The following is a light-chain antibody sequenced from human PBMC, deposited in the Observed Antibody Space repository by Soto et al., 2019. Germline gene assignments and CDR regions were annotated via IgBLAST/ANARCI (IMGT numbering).Light chain of an antibody. CDR2: EVT. V-gene: IGLV2-8*01. J-gene: IGLJ1*01. Sequence: QSALTQPPSASGSPGQSVTISCTGTSSDIGGYDHVSWYRQDPGKAPKVMIYEVTKRPSGVPDRFSGSKAGNTASLTVFGLQAEDEANYYCCSYAGSYTLGVFGTGTKLTVL. CDR1: SSDIGGYDH. CDR3: CSYAGSYTLGV.